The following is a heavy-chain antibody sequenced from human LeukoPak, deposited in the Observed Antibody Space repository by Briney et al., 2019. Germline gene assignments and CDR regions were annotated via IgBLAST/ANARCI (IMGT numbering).Heavy chain of an antibody. CDR1: GFNFNNAW. J-gene: IGHJ3*02. D-gene: IGHD3-10*01. Sequence: PGGSLRLSCTTSGFNFNNAWMSWVRQAPGKGLEWVANIKPDGSEKHYVDSVKGRLTIARDNAKNSLYLQMNSLRAEDTAVYYCARGDYYGSGSYYHDAFDIWGQGTMVTVSS. CDR2: IKPDGSEK. CDR3: ARGDYYGSGSYYHDAFDI. V-gene: IGHV3-7*03.